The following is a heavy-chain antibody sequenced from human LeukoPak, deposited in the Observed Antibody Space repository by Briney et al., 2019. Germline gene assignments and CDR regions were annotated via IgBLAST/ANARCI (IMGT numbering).Heavy chain of an antibody. V-gene: IGHV3-7*01. CDR3: ARVSITIFGVIRYYMDV. J-gene: IGHJ6*03. D-gene: IGHD3-3*01. CDR2: IKQDGSEK. Sequence: GGSLRLSCAASGFTFSRYWMSWVRQAPGKGLEWVANIKQDGSEKYYVDSVKGRFTISRDNAKNSLHLQMNSLRAEDTAIYYCARVSITIFGVIRYYMDVWGKGTTVTVSS. CDR1: GFTFSRYW.